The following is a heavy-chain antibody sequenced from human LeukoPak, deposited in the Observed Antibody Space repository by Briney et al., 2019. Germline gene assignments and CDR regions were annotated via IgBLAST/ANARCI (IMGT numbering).Heavy chain of an antibody. D-gene: IGHD2-21*02. V-gene: IGHV3-30*18. CDR2: ISYDGSNK. CDR1: GFTFSSYG. Sequence: GGSLRLSCAASGFTFSSYGMHWVRQAPGRGLEWVAVISYDGSNKYYADSVKGRFTISRDNSENTLYPQMNSLRAEDTAVYYCAKDSLGVTRPHYYYYGMDVWGKGTTVTVSS. CDR3: AKDSLGVTRPHYYYYGMDV. J-gene: IGHJ6*04.